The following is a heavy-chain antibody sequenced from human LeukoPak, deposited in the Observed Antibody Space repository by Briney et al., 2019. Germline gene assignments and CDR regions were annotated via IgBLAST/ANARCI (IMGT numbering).Heavy chain of an antibody. CDR3: ARSVEGYCSGGSCYSYYYYMDV. J-gene: IGHJ6*03. CDR1: GGSISSSSYY. D-gene: IGHD2-15*01. CDR2: IYYSGST. Sequence: SETLSLTCTVSGGSISSSSYYWGWIRQPPGKGLEWIGSIYYSGSTYYNPSLKSRVTISVDTSKNQFSLKLSSVTAGDTAVYYCARSVEGYCSGGSCYSYYYYMDVWGKGTTVTVSS. V-gene: IGHV4-39*07.